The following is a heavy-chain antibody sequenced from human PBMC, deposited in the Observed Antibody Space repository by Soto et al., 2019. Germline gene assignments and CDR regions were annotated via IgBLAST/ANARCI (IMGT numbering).Heavy chain of an antibody. CDR3: APAARVSGLSETRPDS. CDR1: SGSFSGYY. J-gene: IGHJ4*02. D-gene: IGHD6-25*01. CDR2: ISQSGNT. Sequence: QVQLHQWGAGRWKPSETLSLACSIYSGSFSGYYWSWIRQPPGKGLEWIGEISQSGNTNYSPSLKSRVSISIDTSPKKSSLNLPLLSAADTAVYYCAPAARVSGLSETRPDSWGQCTLVTVSS. V-gene: IGHV4-34*01.